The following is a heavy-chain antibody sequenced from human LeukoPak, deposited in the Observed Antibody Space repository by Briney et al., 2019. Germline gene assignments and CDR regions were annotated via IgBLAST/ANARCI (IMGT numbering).Heavy chain of an antibody. CDR3: ASWDWNPNYYFDY. V-gene: IGHV1-2*06. CDR2: INPNSGGT. J-gene: IGHJ4*02. CDR1: GYTFTGYY. D-gene: IGHD1-1*01. Sequence: ASVTVSCTASGYTFTGYYMHWVRQAPGQGLEWMGRINPNSGGTNYAQKFQGRVTMTRDTSITTAYMELSSLRSDDTAVYYCASWDWNPNYYFDYWGQGTLVTVSS.